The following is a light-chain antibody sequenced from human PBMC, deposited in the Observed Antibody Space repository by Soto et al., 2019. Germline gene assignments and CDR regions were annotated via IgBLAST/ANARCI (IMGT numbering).Light chain of an antibody. CDR3: QKYGRLPLS. CDR1: QSLNNTF. V-gene: IGKV3-20*01. CDR2: GAS. J-gene: IGKJ4*01. Sequence: DIRLTQSPGTLSLSPGDRATLSCRASQSLNNTFLAWYQQLSGQTPRLQIDGASTRATGIPNRFSGSGSGTDFTLTISRLEPEDFAVYFCQKYGRLPLSFGGGTQVEIK.